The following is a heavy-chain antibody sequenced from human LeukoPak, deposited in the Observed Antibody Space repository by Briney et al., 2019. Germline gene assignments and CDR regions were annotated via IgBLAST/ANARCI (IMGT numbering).Heavy chain of an antibody. J-gene: IGHJ4*02. V-gene: IGHV3-23*01. CDR3: ARDLYRIVVVPHYFDY. Sequence: PGGSLRLSCAASGFTFSNYGMNWVRQAPGKGLEWVSSISGSGGSTYYADSVKGRFTISRDNSKNTLSLQMNSLRAEDTAVYYCARDLYRIVVVPHYFDYWGQGTLVTVSS. D-gene: IGHD3-22*01. CDR1: GFTFSNYG. CDR2: ISGSGGST.